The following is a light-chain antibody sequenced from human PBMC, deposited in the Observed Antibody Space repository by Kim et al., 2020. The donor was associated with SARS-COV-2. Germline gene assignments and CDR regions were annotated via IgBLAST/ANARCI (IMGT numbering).Light chain of an antibody. V-gene: IGKV1-39*01. CDR3: QQTYST. CDR1: QTIKTY. CDR2: GAS. Sequence: DIQMTQSPSSLSASVGDRVTITCRASQTIKTYLNWYQQKPGKAPKLLIYGASNLQSGVPSRFSGGGSGTESTLTISSLQPEDSATYYCQQTYSTFGQGTKLEI. J-gene: IGKJ2*01.